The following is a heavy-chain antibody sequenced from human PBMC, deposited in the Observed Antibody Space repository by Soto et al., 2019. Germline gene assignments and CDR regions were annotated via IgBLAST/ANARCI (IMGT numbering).Heavy chain of an antibody. V-gene: IGHV1-3*01. CDR1: GYTFTSYA. CDR2: INAGNGNT. D-gene: IGHD4-17*01. J-gene: IGHJ4*02. CDR3: ARDSYGDYSHDY. Sequence: QVQLVQSGAEVQKPGASVKVSCKASGYTFTSYAMHWVRQAPGQRLEWMGWINAGNGNTKYSQKFQGRVTITRDTSASPAYMELSSLRSEDTAVYYCARDSYGDYSHDYWGQGTLVTVSS.